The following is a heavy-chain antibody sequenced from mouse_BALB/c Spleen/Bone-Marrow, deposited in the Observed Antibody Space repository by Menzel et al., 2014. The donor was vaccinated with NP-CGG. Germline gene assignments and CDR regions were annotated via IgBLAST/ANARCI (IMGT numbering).Heavy chain of an antibody. Sequence: EVQVVESGGDLVKPGGSLKLSCAASELTYSSYGMSWVRQTPDKRLEWVATISDGDAYTYYPDSVKGRFTISRDSAKNILYLQMSSLKSEDTAMYYCGRGDGSMDYWGQGTSVTVSS. V-gene: IGHV5-6*01. CDR2: ISDGDAYT. J-gene: IGHJ4*01. CDR1: ELTYSSYG. D-gene: IGHD3-3*01. CDR3: GRGDGSMDY.